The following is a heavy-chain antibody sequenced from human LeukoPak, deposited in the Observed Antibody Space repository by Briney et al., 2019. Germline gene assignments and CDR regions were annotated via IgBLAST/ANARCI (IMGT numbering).Heavy chain of an antibody. V-gene: IGHV3-21*01. J-gene: IGHJ4*02. CDR1: GFSFSTYS. Sequence: PGGSLRLSCAASGFSFSTYSMNWVRQAPGKGLEWVSSISRNSRYIYYADSMRGRFTISRDNAKNSLYLQMNSLRAEDTAVYYCARDLLSGEPSWGQGTLVTVSS. CDR3: ARDLLSGEPS. D-gene: IGHD3-16*01. CDR2: ISRNSRYI.